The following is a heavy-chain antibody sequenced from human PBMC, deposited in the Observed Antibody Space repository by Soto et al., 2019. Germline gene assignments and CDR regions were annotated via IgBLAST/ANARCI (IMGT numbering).Heavy chain of an antibody. D-gene: IGHD3-22*01. J-gene: IGHJ5*02. CDR3: AREATYYYDSSGYYYLGESWFDP. CDR2: IYYSGST. Sequence: SETLSLTCTVSGGSVSSGSYYWSWIRQPPGKGLEWIGYIYYSGSTNYNPSLKSRVTISVDTSKNQFSLKLSSVTAADTAVYYCAREATYYYDSSGYYYLGESWFDPWGQGTLVTVSS. V-gene: IGHV4-61*01. CDR1: GGSVSSGSYY.